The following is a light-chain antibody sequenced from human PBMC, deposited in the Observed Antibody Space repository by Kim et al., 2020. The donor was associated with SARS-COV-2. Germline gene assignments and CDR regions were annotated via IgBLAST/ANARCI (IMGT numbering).Light chain of an antibody. V-gene: IGKV1-5*01. CDR3: QQYASYPWT. CDR1: QSINTW. J-gene: IGKJ1*01. CDR2: DAS. Sequence: IQMSQSPSPLSASVGDRVTITCRASQSINTWLAWYQQKPGKAPKLLIYDASTLESGVPSRFSGSGSGTEFALTISSLQADDSATYHCQQYASYPWTFRQGTKVGIK.